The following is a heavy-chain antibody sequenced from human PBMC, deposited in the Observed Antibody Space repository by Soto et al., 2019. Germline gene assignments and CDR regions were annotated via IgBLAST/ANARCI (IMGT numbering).Heavy chain of an antibody. CDR1: GGSFTYT. J-gene: IGHJ6*02. CDR2: IIPIFGTT. CDR3: AAETSSSWPIYGMDV. Sequence: SVKVSCKASGGSFTYTLSWVRQAPGQGLEWMGGIIPIFGTTNYAQKFQERVTITRDMSTSTAYMELSSLRSEDTAVYYCAAETSSSWPIYGMDVWAQGTTVTVSS. D-gene: IGHD6-13*01. V-gene: IGHV1-69*05.